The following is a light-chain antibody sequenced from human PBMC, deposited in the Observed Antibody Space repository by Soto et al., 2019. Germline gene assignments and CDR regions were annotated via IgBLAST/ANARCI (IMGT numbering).Light chain of an antibody. CDR2: DVS. CDR3: CSYAGSYTLL. J-gene: IGLJ2*01. CDR1: SSDVGGYNY. V-gene: IGLV2-11*01. Sequence: QSALTQPRSVSGSPGQSVTISCTGTSSDVGGYNYVSWYQQLPGKAPKLMIYDVSKRPSGVPDRFSGSKSGNTASLTISGLQAEDEADYYCCSYAGSYTLLFGGGTKLTVL.